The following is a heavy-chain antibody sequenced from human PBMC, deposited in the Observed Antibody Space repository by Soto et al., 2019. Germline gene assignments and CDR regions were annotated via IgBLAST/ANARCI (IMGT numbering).Heavy chain of an antibody. J-gene: IGHJ4*02. CDR1: GFTFSNAW. Sequence: GSLRLSCAASGFTFSNAWMNWVRQAPGKGLEWVSDISHSSSTIYYAASVKGRFTISRDDSKRVAHLQMNSLETEDTAVYFCARRKYLDYWGQGTLVTVS. V-gene: IGHV3-48*04. D-gene: IGHD6-6*01. CDR2: ISHSSSTI. CDR3: ARRKYLDY.